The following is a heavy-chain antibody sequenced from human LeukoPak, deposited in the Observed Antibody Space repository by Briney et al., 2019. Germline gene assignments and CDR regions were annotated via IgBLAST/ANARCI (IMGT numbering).Heavy chain of an antibody. J-gene: IGHJ4*02. CDR3: ARSAYCGGDCYSRFDY. V-gene: IGHV7-4-1*02. D-gene: IGHD2-21*01. CDR1: GYTFTSYA. Sequence: ASVKVSCKASGYTFTSYAMNWVRQAPGQGLEWMGWINTNTGNPTYAQGFTGRFVFSLDTSVSTAYLQISSLKAEDTAVYYCARSAYCGGDCYSRFDYWGQGTLVTVSS. CDR2: INTNTGNP.